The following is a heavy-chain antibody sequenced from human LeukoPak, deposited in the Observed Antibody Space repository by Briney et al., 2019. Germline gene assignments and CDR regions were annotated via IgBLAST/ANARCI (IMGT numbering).Heavy chain of an antibody. CDR3: ARPKTGAGHVDAFDI. CDR1: GGSFSSSSYY. CDR2: IYYTGST. J-gene: IGHJ3*02. V-gene: IGHV4-39*01. Sequence: SETLSLTCTVSGGSFSSSSYYWGWIRQPPGKGLEWIGTIYYTGSTHYNPSLKSRVTISVDTSKNQFSLKLSSVTAADTALYYCARPKTGAGHVDAFDIWGQGTMVTVSS. D-gene: IGHD6-13*01.